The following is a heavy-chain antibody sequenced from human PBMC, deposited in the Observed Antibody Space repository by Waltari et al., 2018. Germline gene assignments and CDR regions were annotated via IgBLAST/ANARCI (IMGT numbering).Heavy chain of an antibody. Sequence: QVQLQQWGAGLLKHSETLSLTCAVYGGSFSGYYWSWLRQPPGKGREWIGEINHSGSTNYNPSLKSRVTISVDTSKNQFSLKLSSVTAADTAVYYCAREYYDYVWGSYRLYYYYYMDVWGKGTTVTVSS. CDR2: INHSGST. D-gene: IGHD3-16*02. J-gene: IGHJ6*03. CDR1: GGSFSGYY. V-gene: IGHV4-34*01. CDR3: AREYYDYVWGSYRLYYYYYMDV.